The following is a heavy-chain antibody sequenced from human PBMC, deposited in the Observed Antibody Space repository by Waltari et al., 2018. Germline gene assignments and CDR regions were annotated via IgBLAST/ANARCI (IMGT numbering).Heavy chain of an antibody. CDR3: TRDIGYKCFDY. D-gene: IGHD3-10*01. CDR2: TRPDGRQT. CDR1: GLTLRHAW. J-gene: IGHJ4*02. V-gene: IGHV3-7*03. Sequence: EVQVVESGGGLVQPGGSLRLPCGATGLTLRHAWMTWVRHVPGRGLGSVADTRPDGRQTSYLHSVRGRFLVSRDNTKNLVYLEMNSGTADDTAVYYCTRDIGYKCFDYWGQGTLVTVAS.